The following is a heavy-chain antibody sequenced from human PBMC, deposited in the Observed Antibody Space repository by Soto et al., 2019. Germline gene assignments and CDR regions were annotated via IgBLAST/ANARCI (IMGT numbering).Heavy chain of an antibody. CDR3: ARTGCSGGSCPTDY. V-gene: IGHV4-59*01. CDR2: INDSGTT. CDR1: GGSISSYY. Sequence: QVQLQESGPGLVKPSETLPLTCTVSGGSISSYYWSWIRQSPGKGLEWLGYINDSGTTTYNPSLKSRVTISVDTSKNQFSLKLSSVSAADTAVYYCARTGCSGGSCPTDYWGQGTLVTVSS. D-gene: IGHD2-15*01. J-gene: IGHJ4*02.